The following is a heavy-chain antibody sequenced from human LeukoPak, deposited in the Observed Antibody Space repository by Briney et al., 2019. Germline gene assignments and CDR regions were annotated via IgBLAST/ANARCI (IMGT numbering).Heavy chain of an antibody. J-gene: IGHJ4*02. Sequence: GASVKVSCKASGYTFTSYGISWVRQVPGQGLEWMGWISTYNGETNYAEKVQGRVTLTTDTSTNTAYMEMRSLRSDDTAIYYCARGVDDFGDFCSDYWGRGTQVTVSS. CDR1: GYTFTSYG. V-gene: IGHV1-18*01. CDR3: ARGVDDFGDFCSDY. CDR2: ISTYNGET. D-gene: IGHD4-17*01.